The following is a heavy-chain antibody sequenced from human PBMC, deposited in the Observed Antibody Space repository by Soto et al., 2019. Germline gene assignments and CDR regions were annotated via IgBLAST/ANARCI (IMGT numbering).Heavy chain of an antibody. CDR3: ARGGGSSSWYHRPYYYYGMDV. CDR2: IWYDGSNK. Sequence: PVGSLRLSCAASGFTFSSYGMHWVRQAPGKGLEWVAVIWYDGSNKYYADSVKGRFTISRDNSKNTLYLQMNSLRAEDTAVYYCARGGGSSSWYHRPYYYYGMDVWGQGTTVTVSS. J-gene: IGHJ6*02. V-gene: IGHV3-33*01. CDR1: GFTFSSYG. D-gene: IGHD6-13*01.